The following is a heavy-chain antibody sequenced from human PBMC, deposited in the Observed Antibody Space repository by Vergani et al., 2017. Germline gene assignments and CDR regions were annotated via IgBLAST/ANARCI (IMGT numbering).Heavy chain of an antibody. J-gene: IGHJ5*02. Sequence: EVQLVESGGGLVQPGGSLRLSCAASGFTFSRYWMHWVRQAPGKELVWVSRINSDGSTTTYADSVKGRFTISRDNAKNTLYLQMNSLRAEDTAVYYCAREETICQRPYNWFDPWGQGILVTVSS. V-gene: IGHV3-74*03. CDR3: AREETICQRPYNWFDP. CDR2: INSDGSTT. CDR1: GFTFSRYW. D-gene: IGHD6-25*01.